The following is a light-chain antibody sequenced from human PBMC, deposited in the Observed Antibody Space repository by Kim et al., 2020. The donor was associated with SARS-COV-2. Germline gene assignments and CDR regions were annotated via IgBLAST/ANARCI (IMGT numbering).Light chain of an antibody. V-gene: IGLV3-19*01. CDR3: TSRDSRGKVV. CDR2: AKD. J-gene: IGLJ2*01. CDR1: SLRKYY. Sequence: SELTQDPAVSVALGQTVRITCQGDSLRKYYTTWYQQKARQAPVLVFYAKDKRPSGVPDRFSGSTSGNTASLTITGAQAADEADYYCTSRDSRGKVVFGGGTQLTVL.